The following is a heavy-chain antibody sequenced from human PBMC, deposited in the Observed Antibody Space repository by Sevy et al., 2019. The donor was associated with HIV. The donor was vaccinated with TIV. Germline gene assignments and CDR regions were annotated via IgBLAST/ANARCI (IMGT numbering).Heavy chain of an antibody. CDR2: ISYDGSNK. CDR3: APSTYYDFWSGYSIDY. V-gene: IGHV3-30-3*01. Sequence: GGSLRISCAASGFTFSSYAMHWVRQAPGKGLEWVAVISYDGSNKYYADSVKGRFTISRDNSKNTLYLQMNSLRAEDTAVYYCAPSTYYDFWSGYSIDYWGQGTLVTVSS. CDR1: GFTFSSYA. D-gene: IGHD3-3*01. J-gene: IGHJ4*02.